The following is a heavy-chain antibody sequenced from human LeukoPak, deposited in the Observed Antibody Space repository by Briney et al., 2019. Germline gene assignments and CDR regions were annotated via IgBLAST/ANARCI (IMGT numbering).Heavy chain of an antibody. CDR2: INPNSGGT. Sequence: ASVKVSCKASGYTFTGYYMHWVRQAPGQGLEWMGWINPNSGGTNYAQKFQGRVTMTTDTSTSTAYMELRSLRSDDTAVYYCARLPAARYYYYYMDVWGKGTTVTVSS. V-gene: IGHV1-2*02. D-gene: IGHD2-2*01. CDR1: GYTFTGYY. CDR3: ARLPAARYYYYYMDV. J-gene: IGHJ6*03.